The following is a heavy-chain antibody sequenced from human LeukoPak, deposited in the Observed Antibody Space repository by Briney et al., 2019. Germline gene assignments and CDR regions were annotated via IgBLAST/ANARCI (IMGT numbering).Heavy chain of an antibody. J-gene: IGHJ6*04. CDR3: AKEGIVAVPAAMMDV. V-gene: IGHV3-23*01. CDR1: GFIFSSYA. CDR2: ISGSGGTT. D-gene: IGHD2-2*01. Sequence: PGGSLRLSCAASGFIFSSYAMSWVRQAPGKGLEWVSAISGSGGTTYYADSVKGRFTISRDNSKNTLYLQMNSLRVEHTALYYCAKEGIVAVPAAMMDVWGKGTTVTVSS.